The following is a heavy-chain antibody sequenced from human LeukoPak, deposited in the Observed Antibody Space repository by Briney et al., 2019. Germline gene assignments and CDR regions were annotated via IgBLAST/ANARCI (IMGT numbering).Heavy chain of an antibody. CDR1: GFSFSSYA. Sequence: GGSLRLSCAVSGFSFSSYAMSWVRQPQGKGREWVSASSGSGGSTYYADSVKGRFTISGANSKNTLYLQMNSLRAEGTAVYYCAKDQGVVDTAMDLDYWGQGTLVTVSS. V-gene: IGHV3-23*01. D-gene: IGHD5-18*01. J-gene: IGHJ4*02. CDR3: AKDQGVVDTAMDLDY. CDR2: SSGSGGST.